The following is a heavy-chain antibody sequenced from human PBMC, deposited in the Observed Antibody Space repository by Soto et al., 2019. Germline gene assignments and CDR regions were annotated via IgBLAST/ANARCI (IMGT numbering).Heavy chain of an antibody. CDR2: INPSGGST. CDR3: ARDIHYYDSSGYYPYPFGNWFDP. V-gene: IGHV1-46*01. CDR1: GYTFTSYY. Sequence: QVQLVQSGAEVKKPGASVKVSCKASGYTFTSYYMHWVRQAPGQGLEWMGIINPSGGSTSYAQKFQGRVTMTRDTSTSTVYMELSSLRSEDTAVYYCARDIHYYDSSGYYPYPFGNWFDPWGQGTLVTVSS. J-gene: IGHJ5*02. D-gene: IGHD3-22*01.